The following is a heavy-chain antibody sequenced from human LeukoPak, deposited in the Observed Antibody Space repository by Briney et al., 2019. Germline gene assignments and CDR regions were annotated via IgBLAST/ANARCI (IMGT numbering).Heavy chain of an antibody. Sequence: ASVKVSCKASGYTFTSYDINWVRQATGQGLEWMGWMNPNSGNTGYAQKFQGRVTMTRNTSISTAYMELSSLRSEDTAVYYCARGGTVVPAAKRITFFGVFGKPYYYYRDFWGKGTTVTVSS. V-gene: IGHV1-8*01. CDR3: ARGGTVVPAAKRITFFGVFGKPYYYYRDF. CDR1: GYTFTSYD. CDR2: MNPNSGNT. J-gene: IGHJ6*03. D-gene: IGHD3-3*01.